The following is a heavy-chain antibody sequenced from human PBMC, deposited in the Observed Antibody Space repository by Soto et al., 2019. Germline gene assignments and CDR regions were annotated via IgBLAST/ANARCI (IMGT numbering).Heavy chain of an antibody. CDR1: GYTFTSYD. V-gene: IGHV1-8*01. J-gene: IGHJ6*04. Sequence: ASVKVSCKASGYTFTSYDINWVRQATGQGLEWMGWMNPNSGNTGYAQKFQGRVTMTRNTSISTAYMELSPVTAADTAVYYCARARKGSGSDYYYHYGMDVWGKGTTVTVSS. CDR3: ARARKGSGSDYYYHYGMDV. D-gene: IGHD3-3*01. CDR2: MNPNSGNT.